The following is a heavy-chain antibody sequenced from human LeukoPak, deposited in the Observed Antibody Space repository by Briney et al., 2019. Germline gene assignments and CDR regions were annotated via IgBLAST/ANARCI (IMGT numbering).Heavy chain of an antibody. CDR3: AKGGHDFNPLYW. V-gene: IGHV3-23*01. CDR2: IKGGGGAP. CDR1: RFIFSAYA. Sequence: GGSLRLSCEASRFIFSAYAMGWVRQAPGKALGGVSSIKGGGGAPFYADSVKGRFTISRDNSKNTLFLQLNSLRAEDSAVYYCAKGGHDFNPLYWWGQGTLVTVSS. D-gene: IGHD2-8*02. J-gene: IGHJ4*02.